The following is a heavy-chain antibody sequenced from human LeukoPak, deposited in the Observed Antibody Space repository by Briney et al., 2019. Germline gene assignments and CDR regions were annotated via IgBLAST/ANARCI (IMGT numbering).Heavy chain of an antibody. J-gene: IGHJ6*03. CDR1: GFAFSDYG. Sequence: GGSLRLSCAASGFAFSDYGMHWVRQAPGKGLEWVAFIRYDGSSEFYADSVKGRFTISRDNSKNTLYLQMNSLRAEDTAVYYCAKGPRGDHTVYYYYYYMDVWGKGTTVTVSS. V-gene: IGHV3-30*02. CDR3: AKGPRGDHTVYYYYYYMDV. D-gene: IGHD3-10*01. CDR2: IRYDGSSE.